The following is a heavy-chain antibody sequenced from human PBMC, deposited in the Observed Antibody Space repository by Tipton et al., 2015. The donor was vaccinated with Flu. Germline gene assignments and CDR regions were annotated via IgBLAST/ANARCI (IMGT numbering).Heavy chain of an antibody. D-gene: IGHD5-18*01. Sequence: TLSLTCTVSGGSISSSSYYWGWIRQPPGKGLEWIGSIYYSGSTYYNPSLKSRVTISVDTSKNQFSLKLSSVTAADTAVYYCARARSGYSYGYGNGKRPNWFDPWGQGTLVTVSS. J-gene: IGHJ5*02. V-gene: IGHV4-39*01. CDR3: ARARSGYSYGYGNGKRPNWFDP. CDR1: GGSISSSSYY. CDR2: IYYSGST.